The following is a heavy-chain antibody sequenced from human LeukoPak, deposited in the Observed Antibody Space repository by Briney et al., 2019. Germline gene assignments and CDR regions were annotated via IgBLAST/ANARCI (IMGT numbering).Heavy chain of an antibody. CDR3: AKDGCSATSCYSHY. CDR1: GYTFTGYY. CDR2: INPNSGGT. V-gene: IGHV1-2*02. D-gene: IGHD2-2*01. Sequence: GASVKVSCKASGYTFTGYYMHWVRQAPGQGLEWMGWINPNSGGTNYAQKFQGRVTMTRDTSIGTAYMELSRPRSDDTAVFYCAKDGCSATSCYSHYWGQGTLVTVSS. J-gene: IGHJ4*02.